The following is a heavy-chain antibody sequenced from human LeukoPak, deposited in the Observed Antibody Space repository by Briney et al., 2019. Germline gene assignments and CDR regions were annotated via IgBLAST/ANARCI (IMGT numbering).Heavy chain of an antibody. CDR1: GFTFGSYG. V-gene: IGHV3-30*18. J-gene: IGHJ4*02. D-gene: IGHD5-18*01. CDR2: ISYDGSNK. Sequence: GRSLRLSCAASGFTFGSYGMHWVRQAPGKGLEWVAVISYDGSNKYYADSVKGRFTISRDNSKNTLYLQMNSLRAEDTAVYYCAKDLDSYGSLYYFDYWGQGTLVTVSS. CDR3: AKDLDSYGSLYYFDY.